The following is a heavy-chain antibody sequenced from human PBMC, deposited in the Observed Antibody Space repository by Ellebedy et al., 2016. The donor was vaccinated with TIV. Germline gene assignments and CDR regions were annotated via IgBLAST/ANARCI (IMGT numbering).Heavy chain of an antibody. CDR3: AKDIHYGSGIGEYYFDY. Sequence: SLKISCAASGFTFDDYAMHWVRQAPGKGLEWVSGISWNSGSIGYADSMKGRFTISRDNAKNSLYLQMNSLRAEDTALYYCAKDIHYGSGIGEYYFDYWGQGTLVTVSS. CDR2: ISWNSGSI. D-gene: IGHD3-10*01. CDR1: GFTFDDYA. J-gene: IGHJ4*02. V-gene: IGHV3-9*01.